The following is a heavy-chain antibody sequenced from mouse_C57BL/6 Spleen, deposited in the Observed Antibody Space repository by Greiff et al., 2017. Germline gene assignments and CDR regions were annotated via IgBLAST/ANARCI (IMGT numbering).Heavy chain of an antibody. CDR3: ARYYYGLFDY. CDR1: GYTFTSYW. Sequence: QVQLQQPGAELVMPGASVKLSCKASGYTFTSYWMHWVKQRPGQGLEWIGEIDPSDSYTNYNQKFKGKSTLTVDKSSSTAYMQLSSLTSEDSAVYYCARYYYGLFDYGGQGTTLTVSS. D-gene: IGHD1-1*01. CDR2: IDPSDSYT. J-gene: IGHJ2*01. V-gene: IGHV1-69*01.